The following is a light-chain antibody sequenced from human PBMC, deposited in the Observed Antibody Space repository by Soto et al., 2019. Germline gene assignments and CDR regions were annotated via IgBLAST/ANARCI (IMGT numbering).Light chain of an antibody. J-gene: IGKJ4*01. CDR1: QGVSDN. CDR2: GAS. V-gene: IGKV3-15*01. CDR3: QQYNNWPPVT. Sequence: EIVMTRSPATLSVSPGDRVTLSCSASQGVSDNLAWYQQKPGQAPRLLIYGASTRATGIPARFSGSGSGTEFTLTISSLQSEDFAVYYCQQYNNWPPVTFGGGTKVDIK.